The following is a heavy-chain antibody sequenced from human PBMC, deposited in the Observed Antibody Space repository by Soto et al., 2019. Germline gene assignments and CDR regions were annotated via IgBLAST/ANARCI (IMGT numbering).Heavy chain of an antibody. CDR1: GGTFSSYA. Sequence: QVQLVQSGAEVKKPGSSVKVSCKASGGTFSSYAISWVRQAPGQGLEWMGGIIPIFGTANYAQKFQGRVTITADKSTSTAYMELSSPRSEDTAVYYCARDGRVGASWGDYYYGMDVWGQGTTVTVSS. CDR3: ARDGRVGASWGDYYYGMDV. CDR2: IIPIFGTA. J-gene: IGHJ6*02. D-gene: IGHD1-26*01. V-gene: IGHV1-69*06.